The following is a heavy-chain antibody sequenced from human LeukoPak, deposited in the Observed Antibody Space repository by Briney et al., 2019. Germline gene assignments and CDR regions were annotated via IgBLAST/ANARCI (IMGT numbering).Heavy chain of an antibody. J-gene: IGHJ3*02. Sequence: PSGTLSLTCVVSGGAIRSTRWWTWVRQSPEKGLEWIGEIYHTGTTNYNPSLQSRVSMSVDMSKNQFSLKLTSVNAPDPAVYYCARGLVVTGAVDAFDIWGQGTMVTVSS. V-gene: IGHV4/OR15-8*03. CDR3: ARGLVVTGAVDAFDI. CDR2: IYHTGTT. D-gene: IGHD2-2*01. CDR1: GGAIRSTRW.